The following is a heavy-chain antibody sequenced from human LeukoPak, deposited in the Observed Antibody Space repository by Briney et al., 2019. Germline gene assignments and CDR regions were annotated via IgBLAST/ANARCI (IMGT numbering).Heavy chain of an antibody. CDR3: ARDQVDYYGSGSYDHYYMDV. J-gene: IGHJ6*03. CDR2: ISSSSSYI. Sequence: GGSLRLSCAASRFTFSSYSMNWVRQAPGKGLEWVSSISSSSSYIYYADSVKGRFTISRDNAKNSLYLQMNSLRAEDTAVYYCARDQVDYYGSGSYDHYYMDVWGKGTTVTVSS. D-gene: IGHD3-10*01. CDR1: RFTFSSYS. V-gene: IGHV3-21*01.